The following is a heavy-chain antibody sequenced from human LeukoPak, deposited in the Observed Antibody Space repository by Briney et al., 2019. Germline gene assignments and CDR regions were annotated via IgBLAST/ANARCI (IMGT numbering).Heavy chain of an antibody. CDR1: GFTLSSYG. Sequence: GGSLRLSCAASGFTLSSYGMNGVRQAPGKGLEGVSSMTFRSTHIYCADSVRGRFTISRDDAQNSLFLQMNSLRADDTAVYYCARATISSTGRPRWSMGMDVWGQGTTVTVSS. V-gene: IGHV3-21*01. J-gene: IGHJ6*02. CDR3: ARATISSTGRPRWSMGMDV. CDR2: MTFRSTHI. D-gene: IGHD3-3*01.